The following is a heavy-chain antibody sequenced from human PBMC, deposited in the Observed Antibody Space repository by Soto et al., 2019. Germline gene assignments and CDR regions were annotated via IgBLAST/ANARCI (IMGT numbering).Heavy chain of an antibody. CDR1: GFTFSRYG. J-gene: IGHJ4*02. D-gene: IGHD6-6*01. CDR2: IWDNGSVQ. V-gene: IGHV3-33*01. CDR3: ATDIGSSPFDY. Sequence: QVQLVESGGGVVQPGMSLRLSCAASGFTFSRYGMHWVRQAPGKGLEWVAVIWDNGSVQKYADSVKGRFTISRDNSKNTLYLQTNSLRGEDTAVYYCATDIGSSPFDYWGQGTLVAVSS.